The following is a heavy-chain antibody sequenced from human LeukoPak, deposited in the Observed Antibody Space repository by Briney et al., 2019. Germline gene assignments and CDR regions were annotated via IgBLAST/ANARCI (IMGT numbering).Heavy chain of an antibody. CDR3: ARTRYCSGGSCYSLDP. V-gene: IGHV4-30-2*01. J-gene: IGHJ5*02. CDR2: IYHSGST. Sequence: SQTLSLTCAVSGGSISSGGYSWSWIRQPPGKGLEWIGYIYHSGSTYYNPSLKSRVTISVDRSKNQFSLKLGSVTAADTAVYYCARTRYCSGGSCYSLDPWGQGTLVTVSS. D-gene: IGHD2-15*01. CDR1: GGSISSGGYS.